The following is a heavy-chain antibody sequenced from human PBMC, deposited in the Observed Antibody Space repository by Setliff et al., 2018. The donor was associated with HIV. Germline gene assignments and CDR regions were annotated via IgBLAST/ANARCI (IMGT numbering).Heavy chain of an antibody. V-gene: IGHV3-30*03. Sequence: PSETLSLTCAVYGGSFSGYYWSWIRQPPGKGLEWVAVISYDGSNKYYADSVKGRLTISRDNSKNTLYLQMNSLRAEDTAVYCCARSKGHLYYDDDTGYVLRAFDIRGQGTMVTVSS. CDR1: GGSFSGYY. CDR3: ARSKGHLYYDDDTGYVLRAFDI. J-gene: IGHJ3*02. D-gene: IGHD3-22*01. CDR2: ISYDGSNK.